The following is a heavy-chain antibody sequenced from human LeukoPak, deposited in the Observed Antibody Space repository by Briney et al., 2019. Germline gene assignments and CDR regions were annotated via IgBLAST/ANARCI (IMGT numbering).Heavy chain of an antibody. CDR3: ARGRFCSADICSGGDAFDI. V-gene: IGHV4-4*07. J-gene: IGHJ3*02. CDR1: GGSVSSYY. Sequence: SETLSLTCTVSGGSVSSYYWSWIRQPAGKGLEWIGRIYSRGSTNYSPSLKSRVTMSLDTSKNQFSLKLSSLTAADTALYYCARGRFCSADICSGGDAFDIWGQGTMVSVSS. CDR2: IYSRGST. D-gene: IGHD3-3*01.